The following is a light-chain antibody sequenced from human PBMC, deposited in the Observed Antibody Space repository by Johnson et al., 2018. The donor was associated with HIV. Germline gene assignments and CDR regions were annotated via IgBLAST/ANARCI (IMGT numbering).Light chain of an antibody. CDR1: SSNIESHT. V-gene: IGLV1-44*01. Sequence: QPVLTQPPSVSGTPGQQVTISCSGSSSNIESHTVNWYQQLPGTAPKLLIYKNDQRSSGVPDRFSGSKSGTSASLAISGLQAEDQGDYYCATWDDSLNGYYVFGTGTTVSVL. CDR3: ATWDDSLNGYYV. J-gene: IGLJ1*01. CDR2: KND.